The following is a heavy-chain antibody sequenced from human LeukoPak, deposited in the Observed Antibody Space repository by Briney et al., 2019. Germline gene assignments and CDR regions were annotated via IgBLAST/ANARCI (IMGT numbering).Heavy chain of an antibody. CDR1: GGSISSGGYY. J-gene: IGHJ4*02. D-gene: IGHD2-15*01. CDR3: ARIHRYCSGGACYVLDN. V-gene: IGHV4-31*03. Sequence: SETLSLTCTVSGGSISSGGYYWSWIRQHPGKGLEWIVYIYYSGSTYYNPSLKSRVTISVDTSKNQFSLKLSSVTAADTAVYYCARIHRYCSGGACYVLDNWGQGTLVAVSS. CDR2: IYYSGST.